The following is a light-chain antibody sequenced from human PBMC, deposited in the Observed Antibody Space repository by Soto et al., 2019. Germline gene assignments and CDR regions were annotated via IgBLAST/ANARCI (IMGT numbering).Light chain of an antibody. Sequence: EILLTQSPATLSVSPGERATLSCRASQSIYSNLAWYQQKPGQAPRLLIYGASTRATGIPARFSGSGSETEFTLTISSLQSEDFAVYYCQQYNNWPRTFGQVTRWIS. J-gene: IGKJ1*01. CDR1: QSIYSN. V-gene: IGKV3-15*01. CDR3: QQYNNWPRT. CDR2: GAS.